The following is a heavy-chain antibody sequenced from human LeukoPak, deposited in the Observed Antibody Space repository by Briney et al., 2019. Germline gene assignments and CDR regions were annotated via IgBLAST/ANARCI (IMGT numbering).Heavy chain of an antibody. CDR3: ARGRWELLSWFDP. J-gene: IGHJ5*02. V-gene: IGHV1-69*05. D-gene: IGHD1-26*01. Sequence: RASVKLSCKASGGTFNSYAISWVRQAHGQGLEWMGGIIPIFGTANYAQKFQGRVTITTDESTSTAYMELSSLRSEDTAVYYCARGRWELLSWFDPWGQGTLVTVSS. CDR1: GGTFNSYA. CDR2: IIPIFGTA.